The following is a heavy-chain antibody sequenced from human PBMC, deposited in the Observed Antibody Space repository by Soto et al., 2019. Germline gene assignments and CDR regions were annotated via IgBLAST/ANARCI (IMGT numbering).Heavy chain of an antibody. D-gene: IGHD4-4*01. J-gene: IGHJ4*02. CDR2: IYPDDSKT. CDR1: GYSFRSYW. Sequence: PGESLKISCKTSGYSFRSYWIGWVRQMPGKGLEWKGIIYPDDSKTRYSPSFQGHVTISADKSISTAFLQWSSLKAADSAMYYCARHLHSDSVHITPVSPDSWGQGTLVTVS. V-gene: IGHV5-51*01. CDR3: ARHLHSDSVHITPVSPDS.